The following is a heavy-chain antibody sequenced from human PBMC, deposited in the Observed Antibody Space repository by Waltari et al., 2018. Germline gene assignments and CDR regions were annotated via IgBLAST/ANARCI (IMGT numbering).Heavy chain of an antibody. CDR1: GFTFSSYW. D-gene: IGHD1-1*01. J-gene: IGHJ3*02. CDR2: IKQDGSEK. CDR3: ARDVPQLDAFDI. V-gene: IGHV3-7*01. Sequence: EVQLVESGGGLVQPGGSLRLYCAASGFTFSSYWMRWVRQAPGKGLEWVANIKQDGSEKYYVDSVKGRFTISRDNAKNSLYLQMNSLRAEDTAVYYCARDVPQLDAFDIWGQGTMVTVSS.